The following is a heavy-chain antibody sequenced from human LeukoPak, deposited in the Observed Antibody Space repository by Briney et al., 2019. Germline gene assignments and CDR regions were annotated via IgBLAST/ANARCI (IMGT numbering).Heavy chain of an antibody. V-gene: IGHV3-30*18. J-gene: IGHJ6*02. Sequence: GGSLRLSCAASGFTFSNYGMYWVRQAPGKGLEWVAVISSDGSNKYYGDSVKGRFTISRDNPKDTLYLQMNSLRAEDTAVFYCAKDPIAVAGNNYYRMDVWGQGTTVTVSS. CDR2: ISSDGSNK. CDR3: AKDPIAVAGNNYYRMDV. CDR1: GFTFSNYG. D-gene: IGHD6-19*01.